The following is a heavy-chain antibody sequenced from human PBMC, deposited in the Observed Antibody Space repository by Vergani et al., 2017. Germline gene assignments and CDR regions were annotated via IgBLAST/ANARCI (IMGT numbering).Heavy chain of an antibody. CDR1: GFIVSSNY. Sequence: EVQLVESGGGLIQPGGSLRLSCVASGFIVSSNYMSWVRQAPGKGLEWVSVIYDSGSTDYADSVKGRFTISRDNSKNTLYLQMNSLRAEDTAVYYCARAASLVTTDIVYYMDVWGKGTTVTVSS. D-gene: IGHD4-11*01. V-gene: IGHV3-53*01. CDR3: ARAASLVTTDIVYYMDV. J-gene: IGHJ6*03. CDR2: IYDSGST.